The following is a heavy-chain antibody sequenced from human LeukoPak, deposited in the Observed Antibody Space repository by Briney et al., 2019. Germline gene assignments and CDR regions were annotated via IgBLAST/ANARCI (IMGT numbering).Heavy chain of an antibody. V-gene: IGHV4-39*02. J-gene: IGHJ2*01. CDR2: IYYSGST. Sequence: SETLSLTCTVSGGSISNSSHYWVWIRQAPGKGLEWIGSIYYSGSTYYNVSLKSRLTISVDTSKNQFSLNLSSVTAADTAVYYCAKEGVGEPSYWYLDLWGRGTLVTVSS. D-gene: IGHD1-14*01. CDR1: GGSISNSSHY. CDR3: AKEGVGEPSYWYLDL.